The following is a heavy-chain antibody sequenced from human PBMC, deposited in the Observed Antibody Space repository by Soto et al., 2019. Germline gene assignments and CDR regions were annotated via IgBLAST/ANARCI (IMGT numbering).Heavy chain of an antibody. D-gene: IGHD4-17*01. CDR2: IFFSGNT. J-gene: IGHJ4*02. Sequence: QVQLQEPGPGLLKPSQTLSLTCTVSGGSILNGGHYWTWIRQHPGKGLEWIGRIFFSGNTHYNPALKSRLTFSLDTAKNQFTLKLTSVTAADTAIYYCARDNYGGMIDFWGPGTLVTVSS. CDR1: GGSILNGGHY. V-gene: IGHV4-31*03. CDR3: ARDNYGGMIDF.